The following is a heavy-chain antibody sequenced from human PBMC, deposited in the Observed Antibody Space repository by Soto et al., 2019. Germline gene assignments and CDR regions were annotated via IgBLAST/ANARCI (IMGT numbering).Heavy chain of an antibody. D-gene: IGHD2-8*02. CDR2: ISPYNGNT. Sequence: QVQLVQSGPEVKKPGASVKVSCKASGYTFTSYGISWVRQAPGQGLEWRGWISPYNGNTNYAQKLQGRVTMTGDTPTNTAYTDLTSLRSDATAVYYCASDLTGNPGYWGQGTLVTLSS. V-gene: IGHV1-18*01. J-gene: IGHJ4*02. CDR3: ASDLTGNPGY. CDR1: GYTFTSYG.